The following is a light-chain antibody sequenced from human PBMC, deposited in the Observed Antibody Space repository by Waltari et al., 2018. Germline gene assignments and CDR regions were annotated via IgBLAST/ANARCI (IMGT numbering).Light chain of an antibody. CDR3: QQYTNWPPRT. V-gene: IGKV3-15*01. CDR1: QSVSIN. CDR2: GAS. Sequence: EIVMTQSQATLSVSPGERATLSCRASQSVSINLAWYQQKPGQAPRLLIYGASNRATGIPARFSGSGSETEFTLTISSLQSEDFVVYYCQQYTNWPPRTFGQGTKVEVK. J-gene: IGKJ1*01.